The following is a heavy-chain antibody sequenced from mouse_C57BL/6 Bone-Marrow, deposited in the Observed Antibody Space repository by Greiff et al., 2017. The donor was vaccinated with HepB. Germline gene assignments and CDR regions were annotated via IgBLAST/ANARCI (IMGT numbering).Heavy chain of an antibody. V-gene: IGHV1-26*01. J-gene: IGHJ1*03. CDR1: GYTFTDYY. CDR2: INPNNGGT. D-gene: IGHD1-1*01. Sequence: EVQLQQSGPELVKPGASVKISCKASGYTFTDYYMNWVKQSHGNSLEWIGDINPNNGGTSYNQKFKGKATLTVDKSSSTAYMELRSLTSEDSAVYYCARGTTVVDWYFDVWGTGTTVTVSS. CDR3: ARGTTVVDWYFDV.